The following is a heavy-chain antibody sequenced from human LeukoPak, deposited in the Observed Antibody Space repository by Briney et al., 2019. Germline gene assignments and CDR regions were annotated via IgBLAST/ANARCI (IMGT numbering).Heavy chain of an antibody. J-gene: IGHJ4*02. Sequence: GASVKVSCKASGYTFTGYYMHWVRQAPGQGLEWMGWINPNSGGTNYAQKFQGRVTMTRDTSISTAYMELSRPRSDDTAVYYCARDVDIVVVVAANYFDYWGQGTLVTVSS. CDR1: GYTFTGYY. V-gene: IGHV1-2*02. CDR2: INPNSGGT. D-gene: IGHD2-15*01. CDR3: ARDVDIVVVVAANYFDY.